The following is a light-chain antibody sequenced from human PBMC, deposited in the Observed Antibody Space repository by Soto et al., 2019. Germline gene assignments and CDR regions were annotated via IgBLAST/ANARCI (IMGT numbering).Light chain of an antibody. J-gene: IGKJ1*01. Sequence: EIVLTQSPATLSVSPGERSTLSCRASQSLGSDLAWYQQKPGQAPRLLIFGASARPTGIPARISGSGSGTEFTLTISSLRFEDFAVYFCQQYYNWPRTFGQGTTGDIK. CDR3: QQYYNWPRT. V-gene: IGKV3-15*01. CDR2: GAS. CDR1: QSLGSD.